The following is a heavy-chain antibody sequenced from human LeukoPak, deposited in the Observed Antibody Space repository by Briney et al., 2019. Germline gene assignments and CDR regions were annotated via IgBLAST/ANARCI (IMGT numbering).Heavy chain of an antibody. Sequence: GGSLRLSCGASGFTFSNYGMLWVRQAPGKGLEWVAFIRYDGNNKLYADSMKGRFTISRDNSKNTLYLHINSLRAEDTAVYYCAELGITMIGGVWGKGTTVTISS. CDR3: AELGITMIGGV. J-gene: IGHJ6*04. CDR2: IRYDGNNK. CDR1: GFTFSNYG. V-gene: IGHV3-30*02. D-gene: IGHD3-10*02.